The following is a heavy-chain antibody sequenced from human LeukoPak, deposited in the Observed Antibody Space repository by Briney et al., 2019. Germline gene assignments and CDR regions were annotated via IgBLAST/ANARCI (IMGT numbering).Heavy chain of an antibody. D-gene: IGHD3-16*02. V-gene: IGHV1-46*01. Sequence: ASVKVSCKASGYTFTSYYMHWVRQAPGQGLEWMGIINPSGGSTSYAQKFQGRVTMTRDTSTSTVYMELSSLRSEDTAVYYCARAYDYVWGGYRPFDYWGQGTLVTVSS. CDR2: INPSGGST. CDR1: GYTFTSYY. CDR3: ARAYDYVWGGYRPFDY. J-gene: IGHJ4*02.